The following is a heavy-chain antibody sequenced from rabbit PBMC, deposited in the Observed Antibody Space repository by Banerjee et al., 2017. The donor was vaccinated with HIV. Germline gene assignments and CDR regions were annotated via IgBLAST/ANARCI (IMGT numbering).Heavy chain of an antibody. CDR1: GFDW. Sequence: QEQLEESGGDLVKPGGTLTLTCKASGFDWICWVRQAPGKGLEWIACIYTGSRATTNYASWAKGRFTISKTSSTTVTLQMTSLTAADTATYFCARSIAAYAYTTYGMDLWGQGTLVTVS. V-gene: IGHV1S45*01. CDR2: IYTGSRATT. J-gene: IGHJ6*01. D-gene: IGHD6-1*01. CDR3: ARSIAAYAYTTYGMDL.